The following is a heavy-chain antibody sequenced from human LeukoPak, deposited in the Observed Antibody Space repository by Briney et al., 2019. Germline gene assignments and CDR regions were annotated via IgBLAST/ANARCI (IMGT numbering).Heavy chain of an antibody. V-gene: IGHV3-23*01. D-gene: IGHD5-18*01. CDR3: ATDSGYSYVDS. Sequence: HPGGSLRLSCAAPGFTFSSYAMSWVRQAPGKGLEWVSAISGSGGSTKYADSVKGRFTISRDNSKNTLYLQMNSLTAQETAVYYCATDSGYSYVDSWGEGTLVTVSS. CDR1: GFTFSSYA. CDR2: ISGSGGST. J-gene: IGHJ4*02.